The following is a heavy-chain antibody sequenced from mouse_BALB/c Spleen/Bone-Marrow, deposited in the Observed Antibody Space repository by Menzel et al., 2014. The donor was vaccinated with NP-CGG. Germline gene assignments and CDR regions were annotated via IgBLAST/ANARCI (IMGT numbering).Heavy chain of an antibody. D-gene: IGHD1-1*01. V-gene: IGHV14-3*02. J-gene: IGHJ2*01. CDR1: GFNIKDTY. Sequence: VQLQQPGAELVKPGASVKLSCTASGFNIKDTYMHWVKQRPEQGLEWIGRIDPANGNTKYDPKFQGKATITADTSSNTAHLQLSSLTSEDTAVYYCARYYYGYYFDYWGQGTTLTVSS. CDR3: ARYYYGYYFDY. CDR2: IDPANGNT.